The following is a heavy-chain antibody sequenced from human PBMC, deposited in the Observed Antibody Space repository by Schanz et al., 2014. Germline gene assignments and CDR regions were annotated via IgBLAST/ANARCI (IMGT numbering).Heavy chain of an antibody. CDR2: LYYTGKT. D-gene: IGHD3-3*01. CDR3: VRHGNYEFWHGPTPQFEN. V-gene: IGHV4-39*01. J-gene: IGHJ4*02. CDR1: GGSISTSSRY. Sequence: QLHLQESGPGLAKPSETLSLICSVSGGSISTSSRYWGWIRQSPGKGLEWLGSLYYTGKTHYNPSLKSKFTIPLAPSKTQSSLTLPSVTAADTAVYYCVRHGNYEFWHGPTPQFENWGQGTLVTVS.